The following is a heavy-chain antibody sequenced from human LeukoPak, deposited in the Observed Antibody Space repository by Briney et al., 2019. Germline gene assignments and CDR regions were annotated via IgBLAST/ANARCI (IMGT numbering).Heavy chain of an antibody. Sequence: GASVKVSCKASGGTFSSYAISWVRQAPGQGLEWMGGIIPIFGTANYAQKFQGRVTITADESTSTAYMELSSRRSEDTAVYYCARMSIVGATTTGDYWGQGTLVTVSS. D-gene: IGHD1-26*01. V-gene: IGHV1-69*13. CDR2: IIPIFGTA. CDR3: ARMSIVGATTTGDY. CDR1: GGTFSSYA. J-gene: IGHJ4*02.